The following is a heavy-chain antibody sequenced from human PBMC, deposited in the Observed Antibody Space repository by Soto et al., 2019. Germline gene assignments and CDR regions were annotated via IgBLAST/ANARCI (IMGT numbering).Heavy chain of an antibody. CDR3: ASDFRTRGWFRQAGNFGMDV. CDR1: GYPYTNSY. V-gene: IGHV1-2*02. D-gene: IGHD6-19*01. J-gene: IGHJ6*02. Sequence: QVQLVQSGAEVRKPGASVKVSCKASGYPYTNSYMHWVRQAPGQGLEWMGWIHPNTGGTNYAQKVQGRVTMTRDTSVSTVYMELNRLTSDDTAIYFCASDFRTRGWFRQAGNFGMDVWGQGTTVTVS. CDR2: IHPNTGGT.